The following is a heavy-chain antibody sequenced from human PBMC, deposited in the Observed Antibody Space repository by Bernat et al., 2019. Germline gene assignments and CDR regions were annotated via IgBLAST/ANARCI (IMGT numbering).Heavy chain of an antibody. V-gene: IGHV3-20*04. CDR2: INWNGGST. CDR1: GFTFDDYG. Sequence: EVQLVESGGGVVRPGGSLRLSCAASGFTFDDYGMSWVRQAPGKGLEWVSGINWNGGSTGYADSVKGRFTISRDNSKNTLYLQMNSLRAEDTAVYYCAKGFFGVVTSLFDIWGQGTMVTVSS. CDR3: AKGFFGVVTSLFDI. J-gene: IGHJ3*02. D-gene: IGHD3-3*01.